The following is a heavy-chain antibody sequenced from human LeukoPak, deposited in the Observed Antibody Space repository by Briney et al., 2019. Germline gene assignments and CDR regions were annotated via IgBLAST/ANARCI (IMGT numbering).Heavy chain of an antibody. J-gene: IGHJ4*02. Sequence: PGGSLRLSCASSGFTFSRYEMNWARQAPGKGLEWVSGKGRFSISRDTSNNTLYLQTNSLRAEDTAVYYCAKGVGSVSAYYFDSWGQGTLVTVSS. CDR3: AKGVGSVSAYYFDS. V-gene: IGHV3-23*01. CDR1: GFTFSRYE. D-gene: IGHD5/OR15-5a*01.